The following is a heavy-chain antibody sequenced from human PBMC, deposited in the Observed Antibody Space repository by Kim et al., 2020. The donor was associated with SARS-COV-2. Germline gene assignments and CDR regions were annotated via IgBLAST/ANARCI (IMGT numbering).Heavy chain of an antibody. V-gene: IGHV4-39*01. CDR3: ARLQGWIQLWYFDY. J-gene: IGHJ4*01. Sequence: SETLSLTCTVSGGSISSSSYYWGWIRQPPGKGLEWIGSIYYSGSTYYNPSLKSRVTISVDTSKNQFSLKLSSVTAADTALYYCARLQGWIQLWYFDYWG. CDR2: IYYSGST. CDR1: GGSISSSSYY. D-gene: IGHD5-18*01.